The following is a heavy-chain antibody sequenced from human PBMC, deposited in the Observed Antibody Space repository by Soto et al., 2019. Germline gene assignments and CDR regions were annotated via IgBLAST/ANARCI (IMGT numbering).Heavy chain of an antibody. D-gene: IGHD3-9*01. J-gene: IGHJ5*02. Sequence: PSETLSLSCTVSGGSISSYDWRWIRQPAGKGLELIGRIYTSGSTNYNPSLKSRVTMSVDTSKNQFSLKLSSVTAADTAVDYCARDGAYYDILTGYYNVLWFGPWGQGTLVTVS. V-gene: IGHV4-4*07. CDR2: IYTSGST. CDR3: ARDGAYYDILTGYYNVLWFGP. CDR1: GGSISSYD.